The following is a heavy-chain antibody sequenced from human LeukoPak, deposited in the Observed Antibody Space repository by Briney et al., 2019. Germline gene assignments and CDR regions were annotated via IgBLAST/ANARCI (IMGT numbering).Heavy chain of an antibody. J-gene: IGHJ4*02. D-gene: IGHD5-12*01. CDR2: IRYDGSTK. CDR1: GFTFSSYA. V-gene: IGHV3-30*02. CDR3: AKDIDIVATTPYYFDY. Sequence: GGSLRLSCAASGFTFSSYAMSWVRQAPGKGLEWVAFIRYDGSTKYYEDSVKGRFTISRDNSKDTVYLQMNSLRDEDTALYYCAKDIDIVATTPYYFDYWGQGTLVTVSS.